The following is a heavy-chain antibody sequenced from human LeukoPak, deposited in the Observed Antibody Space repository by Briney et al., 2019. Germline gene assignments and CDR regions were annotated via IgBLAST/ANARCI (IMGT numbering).Heavy chain of an antibody. CDR2: ISGSGGST. J-gene: IGHJ4*02. CDR3: APNPNKWLRNY. V-gene: IGHV3-23*01. CDR1: GFTFSSYA. Sequence: GGSLRLSCAASGFTFSSYAMNWVRQAPGKGLEWVSDISGSGGSTYYADSVKGRFTISRDNSNNTLYLQMNSLRVEDTAVYYCAPNPNKWLRNYWGQGTLVTVSS. D-gene: IGHD5-12*01.